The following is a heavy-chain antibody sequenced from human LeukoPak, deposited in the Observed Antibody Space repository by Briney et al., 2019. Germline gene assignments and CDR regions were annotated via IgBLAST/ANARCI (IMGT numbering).Heavy chain of an antibody. Sequence: GGSLRLSCAASGLTVSSNSMSWVRQAPGKGLEWVSFIYSGGSTYYADSVKGRFTISRDNSKNTLYLQMNSLRADDTAVYYCAKWNRRDTNFDYWGQGTLVTVSS. D-gene: IGHD1/OR15-1a*01. CDR3: AKWNRRDTNFDY. J-gene: IGHJ4*02. CDR1: GLTVSSNS. V-gene: IGHV3-53*01. CDR2: IYSGGST.